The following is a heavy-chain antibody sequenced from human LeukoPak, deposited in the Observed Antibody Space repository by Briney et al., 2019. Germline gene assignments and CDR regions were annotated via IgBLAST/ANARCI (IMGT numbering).Heavy chain of an antibody. CDR1: GYTFTGYY. CDR3: AREIRITIFGVVIVDYYYYMDV. V-gene: IGHV1-2*02. Sequence: GESLKISCKASGYTFTGYYMHWVRQAPGQGLEWMGWINPNSGGTNYAQKFQGRVTMTRDTSISTAYMELSRLRSDDTAVYYCAREIRITIFGVVIVDYYYYMDVWGKGTTVIVSS. CDR2: INPNSGGT. J-gene: IGHJ6*03. D-gene: IGHD3-3*01.